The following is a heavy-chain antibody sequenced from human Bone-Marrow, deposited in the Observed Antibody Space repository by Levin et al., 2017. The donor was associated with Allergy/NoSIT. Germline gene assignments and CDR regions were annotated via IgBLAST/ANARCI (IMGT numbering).Heavy chain of an antibody. V-gene: IGHV4-39*01. J-gene: IGHJ4*02. Sequence: SSETLSLTCTVSGGSISSSSYYWGWIRQPPGKGLEWIGSIYYSGSTYYNPSLKSRVTISVDTSKNQFSLKLSSVTAADTAVYYCARQWEFDYWGQGTLVTVSS. CDR3: ARQWEFDY. CDR1: GGSISSSSYY. CDR2: IYYSGST. D-gene: IGHD1-26*01.